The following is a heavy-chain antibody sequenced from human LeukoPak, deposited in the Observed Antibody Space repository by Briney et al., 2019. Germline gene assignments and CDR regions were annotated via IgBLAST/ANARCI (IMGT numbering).Heavy chain of an antibody. V-gene: IGHV3-30*04. CDR1: GFTFRIYA. CDR3: ARDSISKYYDYVWGSYRFLPDY. Sequence: GGSLRLSCAASGFTFRIYAMTWVRQAPGKGLEWVAVISYDGSNKYYADSVKGRFTISRDNSKNTLYLQMNSLRAEGTAVYYCARDSISKYYDYVWGSYRFLPDYWGQGTLVTVSS. J-gene: IGHJ4*02. D-gene: IGHD3-16*02. CDR2: ISYDGSNK.